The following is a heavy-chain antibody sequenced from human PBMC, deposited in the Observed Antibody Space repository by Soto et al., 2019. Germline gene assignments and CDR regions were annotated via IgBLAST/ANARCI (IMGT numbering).Heavy chain of an antibody. D-gene: IGHD1-26*01. CDR1: GFTFSSYG. J-gene: IGHJ4*02. V-gene: IGHV3-30*18. Sequence: QGQLVEAGGGVVQPGRSLSLSCAASGFTFSSYGMQWVRQAPGKGLEWVAVISYEGRIQYYADSVKGRFTISRDNSKDTLYLQMNSLRAEDTAVYYCAKEGTTKRSYYFDFWGQGTLVTVSS. CDR3: AKEGTTKRSYYFDF. CDR2: ISYEGRIQ.